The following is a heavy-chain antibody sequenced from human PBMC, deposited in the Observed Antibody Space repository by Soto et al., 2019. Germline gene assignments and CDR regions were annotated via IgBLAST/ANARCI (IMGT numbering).Heavy chain of an antibody. J-gene: IGHJ6*04. CDR1: GGSISSGEYY. V-gene: IGHV4-30-4*01. D-gene: IGHD3-3*01. Sequence: SETLSLTCTVSGGSISSGEYYWTWIRQPPGKGLEWIGYISYSGSTHYSPSLKSRVSITVDTSKNQFSLNLASVSAEDKAVYNCARTSLTIFVPSNDHYGMGVWGIGTRVTAPQ. CDR2: ISYSGST. CDR3: ARTSLTIFVPSNDHYGMGV.